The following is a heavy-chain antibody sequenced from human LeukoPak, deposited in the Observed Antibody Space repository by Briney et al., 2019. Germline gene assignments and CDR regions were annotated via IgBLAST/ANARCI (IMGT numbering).Heavy chain of an antibody. Sequence: SVKVSCKASGGTFSSYAISWVRQAPGQGLEWMGGIIPIFGTANYAQKFQGRVTITADESTSTAYMELSSLRSEDTAVYYCARGPWLLSSFSWFDPWGQGTLVTVSS. D-gene: IGHD3-22*01. CDR2: IIPIFGTA. J-gene: IGHJ5*02. CDR3: ARGPWLLSSFSWFDP. CDR1: GGTFSSYA. V-gene: IGHV1-69*13.